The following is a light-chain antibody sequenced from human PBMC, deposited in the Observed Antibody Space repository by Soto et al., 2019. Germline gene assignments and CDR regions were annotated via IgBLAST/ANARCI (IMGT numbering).Light chain of an antibody. CDR1: SSDVGGYNY. CDR3: SSSTTSSTLLYV. V-gene: IGLV2-14*01. CDR2: NVS. J-gene: IGLJ1*01. Sequence: QSALTQPASVSGSPGQSITISCTGTSSDVGGYNYVSWYQQHPGKAPKLMIYNVSNRPSGVFYRFSGAKSANTASLTISGLQADEEADYYCSSSTTSSTLLYVFGTGTKVTVL.